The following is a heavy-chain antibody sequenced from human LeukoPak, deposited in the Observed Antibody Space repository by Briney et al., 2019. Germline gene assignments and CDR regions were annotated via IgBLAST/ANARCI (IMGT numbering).Heavy chain of an antibody. J-gene: IGHJ4*02. CDR2: IHSSGST. D-gene: IGHD1-26*01. CDR3: ARHGLKLVGASTIYFDN. Sequence: SETLSLTCSVSGGSISNNYWSWIRQSPEKGLEWIGYIHSSGSTDYNPSFKSRVVVSVDTSKNQFSLKLYSVTAADTAVYYCARHGLKLVGASTIYFDNWGQGTLVAVSS. CDR1: GGSISNNY. V-gene: IGHV4-59*08.